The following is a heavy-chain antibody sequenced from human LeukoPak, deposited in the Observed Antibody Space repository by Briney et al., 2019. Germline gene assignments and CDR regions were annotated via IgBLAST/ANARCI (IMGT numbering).Heavy chain of an antibody. Sequence: PSETLSLTCAVSGGSISSYYRSWIRQPPGKGLEWIGYIYYSGSTNYNPSLKSRVTISVDTSKNQFSLKLSSVTAADTAVYYCAGDLYVGSGWYYFDYWGQGTLVTVSS. V-gene: IGHV4-59*01. CDR3: AGDLYVGSGWYYFDY. CDR1: GGSISSYY. D-gene: IGHD6-19*01. J-gene: IGHJ4*02. CDR2: IYYSGST.